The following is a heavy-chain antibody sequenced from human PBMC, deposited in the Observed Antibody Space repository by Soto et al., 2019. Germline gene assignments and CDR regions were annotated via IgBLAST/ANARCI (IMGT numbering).Heavy chain of an antibody. CDR1: GGTFSSYA. D-gene: IGHD1-26*01. CDR3: ARDRRGSYGRFDAFDI. J-gene: IGHJ3*02. V-gene: IGHV1-69*13. CDR2: IIPIFGTA. Sequence: SVKVSCKASGGTFSSYAISWVRQAPGQGLEWMGGIIPIFGTANYAQKSQGRVTITADESTSTAYMELSSLRSEDTAVYYCARDRRGSYGRFDAFDIWGQGTMVTVSS.